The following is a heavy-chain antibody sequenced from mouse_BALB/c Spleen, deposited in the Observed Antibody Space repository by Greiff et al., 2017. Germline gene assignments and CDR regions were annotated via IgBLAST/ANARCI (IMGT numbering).Heavy chain of an antibody. Sequence: DVMLVESGGGLVKPGGSLKLSCAASGFTFSDYYMYWVRQTPEKRLEWVATISDGGSYTYYPDSVKGRFTISRDNAKNNLYLQMSSLKSEDTAMYYCARGPLGFDYWGQGTTLTVSS. J-gene: IGHJ2*01. CDR3: ARGPLGFDY. CDR1: GFTFSDYY. V-gene: IGHV5-4*02. CDR2: ISDGGSYT.